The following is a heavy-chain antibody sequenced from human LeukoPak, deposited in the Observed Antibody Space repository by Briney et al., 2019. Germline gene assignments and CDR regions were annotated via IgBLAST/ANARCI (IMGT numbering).Heavy chain of an antibody. CDR2: TGTSGGSA. CDR1: GFTFSNNA. CDR3: ARYSGSYYYPPAWDL. Sequence: GGSLRLSCAASGFTFSNNAMSWVRQAPGKGLEWVSATGTSGGSAYYADSVKGRFTISRDNSKNTLYLQMDSLRADDTAAYYCARYSGSYYYPPAWDLWGQGTLVTVSS. D-gene: IGHD1-26*01. J-gene: IGHJ4*02. V-gene: IGHV3-23*01.